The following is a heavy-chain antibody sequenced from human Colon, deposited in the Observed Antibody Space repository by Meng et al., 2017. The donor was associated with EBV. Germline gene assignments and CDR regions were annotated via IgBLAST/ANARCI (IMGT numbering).Heavy chain of an antibody. Sequence: VHIKRWGPGLLKPSETLSLTCAVYGGSFSGYYWSWIRQPPEKGLEWIGEINHSGSTNYNPSLKSRVTISVDTSKKQFSLKLSSVTAADTAVYYCARGPGGSYYLYYFDYWGQGTLVTVSS. J-gene: IGHJ4*02. CDR1: GGSFSGYY. CDR3: ARGPGGSYYLYYFDY. V-gene: IGHV4-34*01. D-gene: IGHD1-26*01. CDR2: INHSGST.